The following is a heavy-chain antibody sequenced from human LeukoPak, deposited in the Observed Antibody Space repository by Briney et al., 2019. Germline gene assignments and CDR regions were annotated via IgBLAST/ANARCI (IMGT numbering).Heavy chain of an antibody. CDR3: AGDYCGGDCYPFDY. J-gene: IGHJ4*02. V-gene: IGHV3-20*04. CDR2: INWNGGST. Sequence: GGSLRLSCAVSGFTFDDYGVSWVRQAPGKGLDWVSGINWNGGSTGYADSVKGRFTISRDNAKKSVYLKMNSLRDEDTALYYCAGDYCGGDCYPFDYWGQGTLVTVSS. D-gene: IGHD2-21*02. CDR1: GFTFDDYG.